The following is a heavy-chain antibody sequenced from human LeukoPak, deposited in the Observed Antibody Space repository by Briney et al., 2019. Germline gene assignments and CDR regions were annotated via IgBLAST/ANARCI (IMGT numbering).Heavy chain of an antibody. J-gene: IGHJ4*02. D-gene: IGHD3-10*01. CDR1: GFIFRSYA. CDR3: ARDRTITMVRGCFDY. CDR2: ISSSGGRT. Sequence: GGSLRLSCAASGFIFRSYAMSWVRQAPGKGLEWVSSISSSGGRTFYADSVKGRFTISRDNSKNTLYLQMNSLRAEDTAVYYCARDRTITMVRGCFDYWGQGTLVTVSS. V-gene: IGHV3-23*01.